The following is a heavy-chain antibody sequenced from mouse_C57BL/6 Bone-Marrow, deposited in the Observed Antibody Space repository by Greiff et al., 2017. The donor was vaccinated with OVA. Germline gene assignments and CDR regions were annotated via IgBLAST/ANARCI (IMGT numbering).Heavy chain of an antibody. CDR3: ARIGYGSPAWFAY. CDR1: GFSLSTFGMG. CDR2: IWWDDDK. V-gene: IGHV8-8*01. D-gene: IGHD1-1*01. J-gene: IGHJ3*01. Sequence: QVTLKESGPGILQPSQTLSLTCSFSGFSLSTFGMGVGWIRQPSGKGLEWLAPIWWDDDKYYNPALKSRLTISKVTSKNQVFLKIANVDTADTATSYCARIGYGSPAWFAYWGQGTLVTVSA.